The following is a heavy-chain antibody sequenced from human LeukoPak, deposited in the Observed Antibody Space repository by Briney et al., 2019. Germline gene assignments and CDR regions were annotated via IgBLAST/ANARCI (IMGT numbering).Heavy chain of an antibody. J-gene: IGHJ6*03. D-gene: IGHD4-17*01. Sequence: ASVKVSCKTSGYSFTSCNLHWVRQAPGQRLEWMGIIKPSGGNTNYAQKFQGRVTMTRDTSTSTVYMELSSLKSEDTAVYYCARGTTLTTLPYYYYYMDVWGEGTTVTVSS. V-gene: IGHV1-46*01. CDR2: IKPSGGNT. CDR1: GYSFTSCN. CDR3: ARGTTLTTLPYYYYYMDV.